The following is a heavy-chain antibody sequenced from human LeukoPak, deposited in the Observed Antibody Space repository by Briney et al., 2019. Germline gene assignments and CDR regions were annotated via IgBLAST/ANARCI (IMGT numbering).Heavy chain of an antibody. CDR2: IYYSGST. Sequence: SETLSLTCSVSGGSISSYYWSWIRQPPGRGLEWIGYIYYSGSTNYNPSLKSRVTISVDTSKNLFSLKLSSVTAADTAVYYCARQTTEGFDPWGQGVLVTVSS. D-gene: IGHD4-17*01. CDR3: ARQTTEGFDP. J-gene: IGHJ5*02. CDR1: GGSISSYY. V-gene: IGHV4-59*01.